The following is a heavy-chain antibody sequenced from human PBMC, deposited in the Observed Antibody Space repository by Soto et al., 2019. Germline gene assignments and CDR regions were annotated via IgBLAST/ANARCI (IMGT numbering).Heavy chain of an antibody. Sequence: QVQLVESGGGLVKPGGSLRLSCAASGFIFSDYYMNWIRQAPGKGLEWISDISSGGSSKHYADSVKGRFTISRDNAKNSLYLQMNSPRAEDTAVYYCARGAAAGGNFDYWGQGTLVTVSS. J-gene: IGHJ4*02. CDR1: GFIFSDYY. V-gene: IGHV3-11*01. D-gene: IGHD6-13*01. CDR3: ARGAAAGGNFDY. CDR2: ISSGGSSK.